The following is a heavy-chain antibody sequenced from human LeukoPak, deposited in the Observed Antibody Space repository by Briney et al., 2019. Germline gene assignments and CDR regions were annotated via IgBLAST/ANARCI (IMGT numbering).Heavy chain of an antibody. J-gene: IGHJ4*02. V-gene: IGHV4-4*07. CDR1: GGSISSYY. D-gene: IGHD6-19*01. Sequence: PSETLSLTCTVSGGSISSYYWSWIRQPAGKGLEWIGRIYTSGSTNYNPSLKGRVTISVDKSKNQFSLKLSSVTAADTAVYYCARESSGIAVAAARGGARFDYWGQGTLVTVSS. CDR3: ARESSGIAVAAARGGARFDY. CDR2: IYTSGST.